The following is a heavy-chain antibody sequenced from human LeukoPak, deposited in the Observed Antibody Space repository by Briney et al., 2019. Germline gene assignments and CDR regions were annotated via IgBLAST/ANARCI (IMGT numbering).Heavy chain of an antibody. CDR2: ISSSSGTI. CDR1: GFTFSSFS. V-gene: IGHV3-48*01. Sequence: GGSLRLSCAASGFTFSSFSMNWVCQAPGKGLEWVSYISSSSGTIYYADSVKGRFTISRDNAKNSLYLQMNSLRAEDTAVYYCARGLDYWGQGTPVTVSS. J-gene: IGHJ4*02. CDR3: ARGLDY.